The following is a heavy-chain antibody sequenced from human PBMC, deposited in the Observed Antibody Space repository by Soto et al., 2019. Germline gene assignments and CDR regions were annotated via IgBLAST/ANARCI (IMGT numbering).Heavy chain of an antibody. CDR2: SKNRANSYTT. Sequence: EVLLMESGGGLVQPGGSLRLSCAASGFTFSDHYMDWVRQAPGKGLEWVGRSKNRANSYTTEYAASVNGRFTISRDDSRDSLYQQMSSMETEGTAVYYCVRLSPDVKCGGDCGGSIGQPYFLDYWGQGTLVTVSS. CDR3: VRLSPDVKCGGDCGGSIGQPYFLDY. D-gene: IGHD2-21*02. V-gene: IGHV3-72*01. CDR1: GFTFSDHY. J-gene: IGHJ4*02.